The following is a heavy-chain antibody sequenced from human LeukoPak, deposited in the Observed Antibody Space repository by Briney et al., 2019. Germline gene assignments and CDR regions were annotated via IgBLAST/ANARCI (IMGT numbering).Heavy chain of an antibody. Sequence: GGSLRLSCAASGFIFSDYWMHWVRQAPGRGLVWVSRINTDGGFTRYADSVQGRFIISRDTAKNTLFLQMNSLRAEDTAVYYCAREAKVGGALQYWGQGILVTVSS. CDR1: GFIFSDYW. CDR3: AREAKVGGALQY. D-gene: IGHD1-26*01. J-gene: IGHJ4*02. CDR2: INTDGGFT. V-gene: IGHV3-74*01.